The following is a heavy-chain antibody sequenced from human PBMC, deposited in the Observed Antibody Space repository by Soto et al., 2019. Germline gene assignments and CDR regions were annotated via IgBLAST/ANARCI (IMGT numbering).Heavy chain of an antibody. CDR2: INAGNGNT. D-gene: IGHD3-22*01. J-gene: IGHJ4*02. Sequence: ASVKVSCKASGYTFTSYAMHWVRQAPGQRLEWMGWINAGNGNTKYSQKFQGRVTITRDTSASTAYMELGSLRSEDTAVYYCARGRITMIVVVTPPDYWGQGTLVTVSS. CDR3: ARGRITMIVVVTPPDY. V-gene: IGHV1-3*01. CDR1: GYTFTSYA.